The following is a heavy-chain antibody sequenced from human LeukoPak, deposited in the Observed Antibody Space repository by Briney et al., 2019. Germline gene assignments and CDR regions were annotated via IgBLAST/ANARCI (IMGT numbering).Heavy chain of an antibody. V-gene: IGHV4-4*07. CDR1: GGSINIYY. CDR3: ARISSSNWYNERGAFDV. J-gene: IGHJ3*01. CDR2: IYTSGST. D-gene: IGHD6-13*01. Sequence: SETLSLTCTVSGGSINIYYWSWIRQPAGKGLEWIGRIYTSGSTNYSPSLKSRVTISVDTSKNQFSLKLRSVTAADTAVYYCARISSSNWYNERGAFDVWGQGTMVTVSS.